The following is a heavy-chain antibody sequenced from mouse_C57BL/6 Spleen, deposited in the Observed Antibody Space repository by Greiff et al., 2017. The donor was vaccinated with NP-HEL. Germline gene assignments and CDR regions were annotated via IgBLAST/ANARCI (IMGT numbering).Heavy chain of an antibody. CDR2: IWSGGST. D-gene: IGHD1-1*01. CDR1: GFSLTSYG. CDR3: ARGYGSSYRFAY. J-gene: IGHJ3*01. V-gene: IGHV2-4*02. Sequence: VQLQQSGPGLVQPSQSLSITCTVSGFSLTSYGVHWVRQPPGKGLEWLGVIWSGGSTDYNAAFISRLSISKDNSKSQVFFKMNSLQADDTAIYFCARGYGSSYRFAYWGQGTLVTVSA.